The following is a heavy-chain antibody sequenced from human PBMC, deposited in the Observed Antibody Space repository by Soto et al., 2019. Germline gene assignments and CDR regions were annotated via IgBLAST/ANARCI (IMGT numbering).Heavy chain of an antibody. J-gene: IGHJ5*02. CDR1: GYTFTSYG. Sequence: ASVKVSCKASGYTFTSYGISWVRQAPGQGLEWMGWISAYNGNTNYAQKLQGRVTMTTDTSTSTAYMELRSLRSDDTAVYYCARVIMSMVRENWFDPWGQGTLVTVSS. V-gene: IGHV1-18*01. CDR2: ISAYNGNT. D-gene: IGHD3-10*01. CDR3: ARVIMSMVRENWFDP.